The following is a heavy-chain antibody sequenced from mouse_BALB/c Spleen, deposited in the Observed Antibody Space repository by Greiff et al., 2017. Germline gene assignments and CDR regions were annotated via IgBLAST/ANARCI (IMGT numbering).Heavy chain of an antibody. CDR1: GYAFSSYW. CDR2: IYPGDGDT. V-gene: IGHV1-80*01. D-gene: IGHD6-1*01. CDR3: ARGEAFYYAMDY. J-gene: IGHJ4*01. Sequence: VQLVESGAELVRPGSSVKISCKASGYAFSSYWMNWVKQRPGQGLEWIGQIYPGDGDTNYNGKFKGKATLTADKSSSTAYMQLSSLTSEDSAVYFCARGEAFYYAMDYWGQGTSVTVSS.